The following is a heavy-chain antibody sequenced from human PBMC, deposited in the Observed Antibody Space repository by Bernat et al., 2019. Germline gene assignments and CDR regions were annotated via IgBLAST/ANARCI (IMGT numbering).Heavy chain of an antibody. CDR2: IKSKTDGGTT. CDR1: GFTFSNAW. CDR3: TATHEDYDILTGYSGPFDY. D-gene: IGHD3-9*01. Sequence: EVQLVESGGGLVQPGGSLRLSCAASGFTFSNAWMSWVRQAPGKGLEWVGRIKSKTDGGTTDYAAPVKGRFTISRDDSKNTLYLQMNSLKTEDTAVYYCTATHEDYDILTGYSGPFDYWGQGTLVTVSS. J-gene: IGHJ4*02. V-gene: IGHV3-15*01.